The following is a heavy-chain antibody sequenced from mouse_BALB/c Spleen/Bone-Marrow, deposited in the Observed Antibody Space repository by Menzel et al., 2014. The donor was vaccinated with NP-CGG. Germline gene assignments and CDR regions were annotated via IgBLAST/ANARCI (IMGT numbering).Heavy chain of an antibody. J-gene: IGHJ3*01. D-gene: IGHD2-4*01. Sequence: EVMLVESGGGLVQPGGSLKISCAASGFTFSSYGMSWVRQTPDKRLDLVATISSNGGSTYYPDSVKGRFTISRDNAKNTLYLQMSSLKSEDTAMYYCARDNYCDYDGFAYWGQGTLVTVSA. CDR2: ISSNGGST. CDR3: ARDNYCDYDGFAY. CDR1: GFTFSSYG. V-gene: IGHV5-6-3*01.